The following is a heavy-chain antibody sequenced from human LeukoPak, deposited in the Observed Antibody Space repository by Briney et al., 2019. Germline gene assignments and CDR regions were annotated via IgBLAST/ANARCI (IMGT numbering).Heavy chain of an antibody. CDR1: RGSISSSSYY. J-gene: IGHJ4*02. D-gene: IGHD2-2*01. V-gene: IGHV4-39*01. CDR2: IYHSGST. CDR3: ARQVCSSISCYVDY. Sequence: SETLSLTCTVSRGSISSSSYYWAWIRQPPGKGLEWIVMIYHSGSTYYNPSLKSPVTISVDTSKNQFSLKLSSVTAADTAVYYCARQVCSSISCYVDYWGQRTLVTVSS.